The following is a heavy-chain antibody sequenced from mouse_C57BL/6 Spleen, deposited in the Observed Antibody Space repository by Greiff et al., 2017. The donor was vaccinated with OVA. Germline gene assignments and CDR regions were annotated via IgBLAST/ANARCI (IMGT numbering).Heavy chain of an antibody. J-gene: IGHJ4*01. CDR3: VRQELRPHYYAMDY. CDR2: IRSKSNNYAT. V-gene: IGHV10-1*01. Sequence: EVKLVESGGGLVQPKGSLKLSCAASGFSFNTYAMNWVRQAPGKGLEWVARIRSKSNNYATYYADSVKDRFTISRDDSESMLYLQMNNLKTEDTAMYYCVRQELRPHYYAMDYWGQGTSVTVSS. D-gene: IGHD1-2*01. CDR1: GFSFNTYA.